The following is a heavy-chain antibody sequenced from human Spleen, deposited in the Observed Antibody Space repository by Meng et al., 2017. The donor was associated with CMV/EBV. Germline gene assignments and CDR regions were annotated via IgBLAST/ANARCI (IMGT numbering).Heavy chain of an antibody. J-gene: IGHJ3*02. CDR1: FRSPG. V-gene: IGHV3-30*02. CDR2: IRYDGSNK. D-gene: IGHD4-17*01. CDR3: ATHCSTVTTARKRKTFDI. Sequence: FRSPGIHWGRQAPGKGLEWVAFIRYDGSNKYYGDSVKGRFTISRDNSMNTLYLQMSSLRAEDTAMYYCATHCSTVTTARKRKTFDIWGQGTMVTVSS.